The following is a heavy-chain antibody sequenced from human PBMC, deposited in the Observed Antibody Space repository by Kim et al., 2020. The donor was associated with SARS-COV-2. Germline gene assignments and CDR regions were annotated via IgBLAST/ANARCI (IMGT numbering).Heavy chain of an antibody. CDR1: GFTFKNTW. D-gene: IGHD6-13*01. CDR2: IKSDGREK. Sequence: GGSLRLSCATSGFTFKNTWMTWVRQAPGKGLEWVANIKSDGREKYYVDSVKGRFTISRDNAKNSVHLQLDSVTADDTAVYYCARGGVTSSWYWRDWGQGT. V-gene: IGHV3-7*03. CDR3: ARGGVTSSWYWRD. J-gene: IGHJ4*02.